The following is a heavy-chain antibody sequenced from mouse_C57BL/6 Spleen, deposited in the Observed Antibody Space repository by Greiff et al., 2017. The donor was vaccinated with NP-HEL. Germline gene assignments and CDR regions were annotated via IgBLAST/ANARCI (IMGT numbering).Heavy chain of an antibody. Sequence: VQLQQSGAELVRPGASVKLSCKASGYTFTDYYINWVKQRPGPGLEWIARIYPGSGNTYYNEKFKGKATLTAEKSSSTAYMQLSSLTSEDSAVYFCARAPNWDVGAMDYWGQGTSVTVSS. V-gene: IGHV1-76*01. D-gene: IGHD4-1*01. CDR1: GYTFTDYY. CDR3: ARAPNWDVGAMDY. CDR2: IYPGSGNT. J-gene: IGHJ4*01.